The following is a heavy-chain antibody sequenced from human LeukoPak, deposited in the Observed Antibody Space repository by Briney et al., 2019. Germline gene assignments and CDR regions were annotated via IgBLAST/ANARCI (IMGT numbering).Heavy chain of an antibody. V-gene: IGHV1-24*01. CDR2: FDPEDGET. CDR3: ASRRKSTIGFDY. Sequence: GASVKVSCKVSGYTLTELSMHWVRQAPGKGLEWMGGFDPEDGETIYAQKFQGRVTMTEDTSTDTAYMELSSVTAADTAVYYCASRRKSTIGFDYWGQGTLVTVSS. D-gene: IGHD1-1*01. J-gene: IGHJ4*02. CDR1: GYTLTELS.